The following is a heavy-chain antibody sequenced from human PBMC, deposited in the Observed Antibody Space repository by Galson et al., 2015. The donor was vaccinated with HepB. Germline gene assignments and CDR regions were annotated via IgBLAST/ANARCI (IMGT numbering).Heavy chain of an antibody. CDR3: AKDRWNPSEKYYYYYIDV. D-gene: IGHD1-1*01. V-gene: IGHV3-23*01. J-gene: IGHJ6*03. CDR1: RFPGSGYA. CDR2: MSGRGGST. Sequence: SLRLSCAASRFPGSGYALSWVRQAPVKGLVWVSAMSGRGGSTSHADSVKGRLTLSLDNSKHTLYLQMNSLRAEDTDVYYCAKDRWNPSEKYYYYYIDVWGKGTTVTVSS.